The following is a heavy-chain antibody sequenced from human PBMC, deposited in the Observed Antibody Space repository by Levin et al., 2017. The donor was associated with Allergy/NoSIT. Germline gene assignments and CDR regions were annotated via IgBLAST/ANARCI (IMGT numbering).Heavy chain of an antibody. Sequence: SETLSLTCTVSGGSISSGDYYWSWIRQPPGKGLEWIGYIYYSGSTYYNPSLKSRVTISVDTSKNQFSLKPSSVTAADTAVYYCARVKGIQLWLGIDYWGQGTLVTVSS. CDR2: IYYSGST. CDR1: GGSISSGDYY. D-gene: IGHD5-18*01. J-gene: IGHJ4*02. V-gene: IGHV4-30-4*01. CDR3: ARVKGIQLWLGIDY.